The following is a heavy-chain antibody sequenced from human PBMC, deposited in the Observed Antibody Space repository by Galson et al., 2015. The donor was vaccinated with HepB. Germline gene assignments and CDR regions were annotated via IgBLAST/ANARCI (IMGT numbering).Heavy chain of an antibody. CDR2: ISAYNGNT. CDR3: ARMQLLLSAVAGKGFDY. V-gene: IGHV1-18*01. Sequence: SVKVSCKASGYTFTSYGISWVRQAPGQGLEWMGWISAYNGNTNYAQKLQGRVTMTTDTSTSTAYMELRSLRSDDTAVYYCARMQLLLSAVAGKGFDYWGQGTLVTVSS. CDR1: GYTFTSYG. D-gene: IGHD6-19*01. J-gene: IGHJ4*02.